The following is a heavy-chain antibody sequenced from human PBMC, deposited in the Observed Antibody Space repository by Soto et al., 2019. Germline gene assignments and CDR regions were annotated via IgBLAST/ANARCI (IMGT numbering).Heavy chain of an antibody. V-gene: IGHV3-66*01. CDR2: IYGAGTT. Sequence: EVQLAESGGGLVQPGESLTLSCAASGFTVSANYMSWVRQAPGKGLEWVSTIYGAGTTYYADSVRGRFTISRDSSNNILYLQLNSARAADSAVYYCAEAWSGYYTHFESWGQGVLVTVSS. CDR1: GFTVSANY. J-gene: IGHJ4*02. D-gene: IGHD3-3*01. CDR3: AEAWSGYYTHFES.